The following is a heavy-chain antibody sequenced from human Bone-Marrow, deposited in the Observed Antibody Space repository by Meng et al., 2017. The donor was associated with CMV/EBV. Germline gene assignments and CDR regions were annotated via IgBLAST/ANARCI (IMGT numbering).Heavy chain of an antibody. CDR1: GFTFSSYA. CDR2: ISYDGSNK. CDR3: ARDLYSYGYNVGAFDI. D-gene: IGHD5-18*01. J-gene: IGHJ3*02. V-gene: IGHV3-30*04. Sequence: GESLKISCAASGFTFSSYAMHWVRQAPGKGLEWVAVISYDGSNKYYADSVKGRFTISRDNSKNTLYLQMNSLRAEDTAVYYCARDLYSYGYNVGAFDIWGQGTRVT.